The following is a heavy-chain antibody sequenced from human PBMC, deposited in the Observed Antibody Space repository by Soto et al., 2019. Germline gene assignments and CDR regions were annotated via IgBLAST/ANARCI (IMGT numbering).Heavy chain of an antibody. V-gene: IGHV1-3*01. D-gene: IGHD2-2*01. CDR1: GYTFTSYA. CDR2: INAGNGNT. J-gene: IGHJ6*02. CDR3: ARAPAGRYYYYYGMDV. Sequence: QVQLVQSGAEVKKPGASVKVSCKASGYTFTSYAMHWVRQAPGQRLEWMGWINAGNGNTKYSQKFQGRVTITRDTSERTAYMELSSLRSEDTAVYSCARAPAGRYYYYYGMDVWGQGTTVTVSS.